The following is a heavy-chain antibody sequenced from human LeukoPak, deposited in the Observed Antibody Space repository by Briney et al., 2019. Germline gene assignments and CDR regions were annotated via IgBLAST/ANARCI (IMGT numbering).Heavy chain of an antibody. CDR3: AKNGGPHGLDV. V-gene: IGHV3-7*02. CDR1: GFTFSSIW. D-gene: IGHD3-16*01. CDR2: IKHDGSET. Sequence: GGSLRLSCAASGFTFSSIWMSWVRQAPGKGLEWVANIKHDGSETNYVDSVRGRFTISRDNAENLLHLQMNSLRVEDTALYYCAKNGGPHGLDVWGQGTTVTVSS. J-gene: IGHJ6*02.